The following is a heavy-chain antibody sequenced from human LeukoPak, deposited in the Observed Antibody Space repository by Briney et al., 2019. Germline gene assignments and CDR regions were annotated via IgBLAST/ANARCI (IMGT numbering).Heavy chain of an antibody. CDR3: ARGQTTVVTR. V-gene: IGHV4-34*01. J-gene: IGHJ4*02. CDR2: INHSGST. CDR1: GGSFSGYY. D-gene: IGHD4-23*01. Sequence: SETLSLTCAVYGGSFSGYYWSWIRQPPGKGLEWIGEINHSGSTNYNPSLKSRVTISVDTSKNQFSLKLSSVTAADTAVYYCARGQTTVVTRWGQGTLVTVSS.